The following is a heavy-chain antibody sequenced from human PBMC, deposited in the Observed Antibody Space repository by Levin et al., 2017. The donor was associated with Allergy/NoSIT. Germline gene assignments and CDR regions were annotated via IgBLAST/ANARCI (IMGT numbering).Heavy chain of an antibody. CDR2: IKQDGSEK. CDR3: ARAWILERRVGHDAFDI. CDR1: GFTFSSYW. V-gene: IGHV3-7*01. D-gene: IGHD1-1*01. Sequence: GGSLRLSCAASGFTFSSYWMSWVRQAPGKGLEWVANIKQDGSEKYYVDSVKGRFTISRDNAKNSLYLQMNSLRAEDTAVYYCARAWILERRVGHDAFDIWGQGTMVTVSS. J-gene: IGHJ3*02.